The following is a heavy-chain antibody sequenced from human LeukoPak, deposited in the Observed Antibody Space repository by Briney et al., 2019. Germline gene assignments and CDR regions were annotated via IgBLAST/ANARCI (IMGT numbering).Heavy chain of an antibody. D-gene: IGHD3-16*01. CDR2: INHSGST. J-gene: IGHJ3*01. CDR3: ARVGRSDAFDL. V-gene: IGHV4-34*01. Sequence: SETLSLTCAVYGGSFSGYYWSWIRQPPGKGLEWIGEINHSGSTNYNPSLKSRVTISVDTSKNQFSLKLSSVTAADPAVYYCARVGRSDAFDLWGQGTMVTVSS. CDR1: GGSFSGYY.